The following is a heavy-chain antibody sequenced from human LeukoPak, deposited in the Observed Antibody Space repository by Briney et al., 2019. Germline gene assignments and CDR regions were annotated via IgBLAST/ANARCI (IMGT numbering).Heavy chain of an antibody. CDR2: FYTSGST. CDR3: ARRDSGSSSRAFDI. Sequence: SETLSLTCTVSGGSISNYYWSWIRQPAGKGLEWIGRFYTSGSTNYNPSLKSRVTMSVDTSKNQISLKLSSVTAADTAVYYCARRDSGSSSRAFDIWGQGTTVTVSS. CDR1: GGSISNYY. J-gene: IGHJ6*02. V-gene: IGHV4-4*07. D-gene: IGHD1-26*01.